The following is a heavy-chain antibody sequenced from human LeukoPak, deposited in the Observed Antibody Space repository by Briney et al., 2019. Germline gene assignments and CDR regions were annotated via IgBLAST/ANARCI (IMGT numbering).Heavy chain of an antibody. Sequence: GGSLRLSCAASGFTFSSYSMSWVRQAPGKGLEWVSSIVSTASTYYADSVKGRFTISRDNSKNTLYLQMDSLRAEDAAIYYCAKGGRETDYWGQGTLVTVSS. CDR3: AKGGRETDY. CDR1: GFTFSSYS. J-gene: IGHJ4*02. CDR2: IVSTAST. V-gene: IGHV3-23*01. D-gene: IGHD1-26*01.